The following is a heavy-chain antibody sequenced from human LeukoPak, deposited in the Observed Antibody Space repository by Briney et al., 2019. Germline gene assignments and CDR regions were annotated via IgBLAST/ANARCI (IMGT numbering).Heavy chain of an antibody. V-gene: IGHV3-30*18. CDR3: VNMLNGGHAHAALDY. Sequence: QPGGSLRLSCAASGCIFSNYGMHWVRQAPGRGLDWVAVGAYDGSGEYYADSVTARFTLSRDNSNTTMYLQMNSLSAEDTAVSHCVNMLNGGHAHAALDYWGQGTLVTVSS. D-gene: IGHD2-8*01. J-gene: IGHJ4*02. CDR1: GCIFSNYG. CDR2: GAYDGSGE.